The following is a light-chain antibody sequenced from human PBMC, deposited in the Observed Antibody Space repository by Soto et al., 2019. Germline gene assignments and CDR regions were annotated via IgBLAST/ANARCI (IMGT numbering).Light chain of an antibody. J-gene: IGKJ5*01. CDR2: DAS. V-gene: IGKV3-11*01. CDR3: QQRSNWPPTIT. Sequence: WSQCPAQMALSPGEGATLACRAVQSVSSYLALYQQKPGQAPRLLIYDASNRATGIPARFSGSGSGTDFTLTISSLEPEDFAVYYCQQRSNWPPTITFGQGTRLEIK. CDR1: QSVSSY.